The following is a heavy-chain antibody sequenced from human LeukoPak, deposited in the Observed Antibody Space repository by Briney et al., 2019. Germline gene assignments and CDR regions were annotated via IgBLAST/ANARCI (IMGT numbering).Heavy chain of an antibody. CDR3: SRQGYDFWSGYFTVGFDP. CDR1: GGSISSSSYY. CDR2: IYYSEST. V-gene: IGHV4-39*01. Sequence: SDPLSLTCTVSGGSISSSSYYWGWIRQPPGKGLEWIGSIYYSESTYYNPSLKSRVTISVDTSKNQFSLKLSSVTAADTAVYYCSRQGYDFWSGYFTVGFDPWGQGTLVTVSS. D-gene: IGHD3-3*01. J-gene: IGHJ5*02.